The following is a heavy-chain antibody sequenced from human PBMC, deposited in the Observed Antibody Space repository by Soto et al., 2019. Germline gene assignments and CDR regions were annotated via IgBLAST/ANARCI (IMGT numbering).Heavy chain of an antibody. CDR1: GYTFTSYD. D-gene: IGHD2-15*01. J-gene: IGHJ3*02. CDR2: MNPNSGNT. CDR3: ARFGCSRGSCYFEDDAFDN. Sequence: ASVKVSCKASGYTFTSYDINWVRQATGQGLEWMGWMNPNSGNTGYAQKVQGRVTMTRNTSISTAYMELSSLRSEDTAVYYCARFGCSRGSCYFEDDAFDNWGQGTMVTVSS. V-gene: IGHV1-8*01.